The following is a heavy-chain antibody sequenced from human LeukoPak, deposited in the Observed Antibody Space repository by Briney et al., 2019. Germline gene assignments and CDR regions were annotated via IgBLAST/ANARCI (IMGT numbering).Heavy chain of an antibody. CDR3: ARMGYCNGTDCHDAFDI. Sequence: GASVTVSCKASGYSFTGYYIHWVRQAPGQGLEWMGWINPNSGDTDNAQKFEGWVTMTRDTSISTVYMEMNRLKSDDTAVYFCARMGYCNGTDCHDAFDIWGQGTMVTVSS. CDR2: INPNSGDT. D-gene: IGHD2-15*01. J-gene: IGHJ3*02. V-gene: IGHV1-2*04. CDR1: GYSFTGYY.